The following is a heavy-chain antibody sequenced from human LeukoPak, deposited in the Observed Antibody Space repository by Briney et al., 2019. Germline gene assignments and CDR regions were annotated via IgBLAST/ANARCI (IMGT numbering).Heavy chain of an antibody. D-gene: IGHD5-18*01. CDR2: IYYSGST. Sequence: SETLSLTCTVSGGSISSYYWSWIRQPPGKGLEWIGDIYYSGSTNYNPSLKSRVTISVDTSKNQFSLKLSSVTAADTAVYYCARAERGYSYGFFDYWGQGTLVTVSS. CDR1: GGSISSYY. CDR3: ARAERGYSYGFFDY. J-gene: IGHJ4*02. V-gene: IGHV4-59*01.